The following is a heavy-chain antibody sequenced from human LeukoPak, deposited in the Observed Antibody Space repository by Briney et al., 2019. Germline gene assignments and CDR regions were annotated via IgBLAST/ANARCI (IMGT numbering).Heavy chain of an antibody. Sequence: GGSLRLSCAASGFTFDDYAMHWVRQAPGKGLEWVSVISGDGGSTDCADSVKGRFTISRDNSKNSLYLQMNSLRTEDTALYYCAKGGRSRWNQVDYWGQGTLVTVSS. CDR1: GFTFDDYA. J-gene: IGHJ4*02. CDR2: ISGDGGST. D-gene: IGHD5-24*01. V-gene: IGHV3-43*02. CDR3: AKGGRSRWNQVDY.